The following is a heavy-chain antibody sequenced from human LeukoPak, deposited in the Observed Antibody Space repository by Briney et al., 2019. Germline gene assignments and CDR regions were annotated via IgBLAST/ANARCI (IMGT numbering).Heavy chain of an antibody. D-gene: IGHD2-21*01. Sequence: GGSLRLSCAASGFTFDDYAMHWVRQAPGKGLEWVSGISWNSGRIGYADSVKGRFTISRDNAKNSLYLQMNNLRAEDTAMFYCATSMAQDVDAFHIWGQGTMVTVSS. CDR3: ATSMAQDVDAFHI. V-gene: IGHV3-9*01. CDR2: ISWNSGRI. CDR1: GFTFDDYA. J-gene: IGHJ3*02.